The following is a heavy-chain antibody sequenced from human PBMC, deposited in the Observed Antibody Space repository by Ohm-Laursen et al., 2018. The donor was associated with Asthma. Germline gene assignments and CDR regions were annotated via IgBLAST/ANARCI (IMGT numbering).Heavy chain of an antibody. CDR1: GFTFSSYG. V-gene: IGHV3-30*03. Sequence: SLRLSCTASGFTFSSYGIHWVRQAPGKGLEWVAVISYDGSNKYYADSVKGRFTISRDNSKNTLYLQMNSLRSEDTAVYYCARDRSVSTFGGVIVTYYFDYWGQGTLVTVSS. J-gene: IGHJ4*02. D-gene: IGHD3-16*02. CDR3: ARDRSVSTFGGVIVTYYFDY. CDR2: ISYDGSNK.